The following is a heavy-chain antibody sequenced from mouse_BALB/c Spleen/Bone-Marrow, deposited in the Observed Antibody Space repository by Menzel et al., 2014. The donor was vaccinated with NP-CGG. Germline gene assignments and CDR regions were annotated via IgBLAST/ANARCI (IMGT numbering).Heavy chain of an antibody. CDR2: INSGGVNT. D-gene: IGHD4-1*01. Sequence: EVQLVESGGDLVKPGGSLKLSCAASGFTFSSYGMSWVRQTQDKRLEWVATINSGGVNTYYIDSVEGRFTISRDNAKNTLYLQMSSLKSEDTAMYHCARRGNWDGRAAMDYWGQGTSVTVSS. J-gene: IGHJ4*01. CDR1: GFTFSSYG. V-gene: IGHV5-6*01. CDR3: ARRGNWDGRAAMDY.